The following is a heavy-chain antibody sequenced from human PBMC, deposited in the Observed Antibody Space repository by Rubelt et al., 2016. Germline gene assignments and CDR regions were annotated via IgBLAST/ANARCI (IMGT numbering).Heavy chain of an antibody. V-gene: IGHV3-23*01. CDR2: ISGSGGST. D-gene: IGHD4-11*01. Sequence: LVQPGGSLRLSCAASGFTFSSYAMSWVRQAPGKGLEWVSAISGSGGSTYYADSVKGRFTISRDNSKNTLYLQMNSLRAEDTAVYYCAKNMTTVRYYYYYGMDVWGQGTTVTVSS. J-gene: IGHJ6*02. CDR3: AKNMTTVRYYYYYGMDV. CDR1: GFTFSSYA.